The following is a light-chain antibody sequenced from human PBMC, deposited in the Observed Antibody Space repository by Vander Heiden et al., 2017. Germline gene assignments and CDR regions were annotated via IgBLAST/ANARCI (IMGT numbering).Light chain of an antibody. CDR3: LQDDNQPRT. Sequence: DIQMTQSPSSLSASVGDRVTITCQASQDISNYLNWYQQKPGKAPKLLIYDASNLETGVPSRFSGSGSGTDFTLTISSLQPEDFATYYCLQDDNQPRTFGQGTKLEIK. CDR1: QDISNY. CDR2: DAS. V-gene: IGKV1-33*01. J-gene: IGKJ2*01.